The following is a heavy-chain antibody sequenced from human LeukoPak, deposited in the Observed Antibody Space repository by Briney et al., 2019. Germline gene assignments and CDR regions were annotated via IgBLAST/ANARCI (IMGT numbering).Heavy chain of an antibody. V-gene: IGHV4-59*01. CDR1: GGSISGYY. J-gene: IGHJ4*02. CDR2: IYYSGST. CDR3: AREEAWVIDY. D-gene: IGHD4-23*01. Sequence: SETLSLTCTVSGGSISGYYWIWIRQPPGKGLEWFGYIYYSGSTNYNPSLKSRVTISVDTSKNQFSLKLNSVTAADTAVYYCAREEAWVIDYWGQGTLVTVSS.